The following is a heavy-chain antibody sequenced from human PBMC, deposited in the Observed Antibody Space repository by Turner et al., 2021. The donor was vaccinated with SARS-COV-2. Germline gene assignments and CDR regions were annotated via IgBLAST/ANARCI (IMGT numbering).Heavy chain of an antibody. CDR1: GFTFSSYS. CDR3: ARARWHYYDSSGYYPDAFDI. J-gene: IGHJ3*02. V-gene: IGHV3-21*01. D-gene: IGHD3-22*01. Sequence: EVQLVESGGRLVKTGGYLRLSCAASGFTFSSYSMNWVRQAPGKGLEWVSSISSSSSYIYYADSVKGRFTISRDNAKNSLYLQMNSLRAEDTAVYYCARARWHYYDSSGYYPDAFDICGQGTMVTVSS. CDR2: ISSSSSYI.